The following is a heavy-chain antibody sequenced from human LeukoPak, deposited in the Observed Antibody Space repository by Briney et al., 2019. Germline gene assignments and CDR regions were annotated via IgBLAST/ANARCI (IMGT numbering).Heavy chain of an antibody. V-gene: IGHV3-30-3*02. D-gene: IGHD3-22*01. CDR2: ISYDGSNK. Sequence: PGGSLRLSCAASGFTFSSYAMHWVRQAPGKGLEWVAVISYDGSNKYYADSVKGRFTISRDNSKNTLYLQMNSLRAEDTAVYYCAKSNDYYDSSGYVDYWGQGTLVTVSS. CDR1: GFTFSSYA. CDR3: AKSNDYYDSSGYVDY. J-gene: IGHJ4*02.